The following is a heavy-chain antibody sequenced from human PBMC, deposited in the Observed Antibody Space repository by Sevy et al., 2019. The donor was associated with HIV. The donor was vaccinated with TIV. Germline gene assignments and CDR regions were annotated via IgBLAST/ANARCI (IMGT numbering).Heavy chain of an antibody. Sequence: ASVKVSCKASRGTFSSYAISWVRQAPGQGLEWMGGIIPILGIANYAQKFQGRVTITADKSTSTAYMELSSLRSEDTAVYYCASDPNDIVVVPAAIRGYFQHWGQGTLVTVSS. CDR1: RGTFSSYA. D-gene: IGHD2-2*02. V-gene: IGHV1-69*10. J-gene: IGHJ1*01. CDR2: IIPILGIA. CDR3: ASDPNDIVVVPAAIRGYFQH.